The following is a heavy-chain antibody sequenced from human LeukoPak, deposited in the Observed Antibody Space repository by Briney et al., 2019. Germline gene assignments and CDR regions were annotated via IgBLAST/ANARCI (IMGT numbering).Heavy chain of an antibody. J-gene: IGHJ3*02. V-gene: IGHV3-30*02. CDR3: AKDLADIVVVPAAIGDAFDI. Sequence: GGSLRLSCEAAGFRFRNHWMNWVSQAPGKGLEWVTFIRYDGSNKYYADSVKGRFIISRDNSKNTLYLQMNSLRAEGTAVYYCAKDLADIVVVPAAIGDAFDIWGQGTMVTVSS. CDR2: IRYDGSNK. D-gene: IGHD2-2*01. CDR1: GFRFRNHW.